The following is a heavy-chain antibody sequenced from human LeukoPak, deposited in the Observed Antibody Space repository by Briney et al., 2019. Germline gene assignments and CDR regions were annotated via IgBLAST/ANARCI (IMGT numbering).Heavy chain of an antibody. CDR2: INSNGGTT. CDR3: ARSYSYGSYFDY. CDR1: GFTFSTYA. Sequence: GGSLRLSCAASGFTFSTYAMHWVRQAPGKGLEYVSLINSNGGTTYYANSVKGRFTVSRDNSKNTLYLQMGSLRAEDMAVYYCARSYSYGSYFDYWGQGTLVTVSS. V-gene: IGHV3-64*01. D-gene: IGHD5-18*01. J-gene: IGHJ4*02.